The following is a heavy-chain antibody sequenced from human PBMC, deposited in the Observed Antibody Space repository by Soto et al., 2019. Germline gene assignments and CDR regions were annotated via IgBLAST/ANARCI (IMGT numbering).Heavy chain of an antibody. J-gene: IGHJ4*02. D-gene: IGHD4-17*01. Sequence: QVQLVESGGGVVQPGRSLRLSCAASGFTFSSYGMHWVRQAPGKGLEWVAVIWYDGSNKYYADAVKGRFTISRDNSKNTLYLQMTSLRAEDTAVYYCARDYGGNSPYYGCQGTLVTVST. CDR3: ARDYGGNSPYY. CDR2: IWYDGSNK. CDR1: GFTFSSYG. V-gene: IGHV3-33*01.